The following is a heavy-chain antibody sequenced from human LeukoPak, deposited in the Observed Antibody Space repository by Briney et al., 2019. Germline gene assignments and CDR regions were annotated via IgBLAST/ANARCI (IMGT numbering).Heavy chain of an antibody. CDR1: GGSFSSYY. J-gene: IGHJ4*03. CDR3: ARGCSGCSCFAY. CDR2: LHYSGST. D-gene: IGHD2-15*01. Sequence: SETLSLSCTVSGGSFSSYYRNWIRQSPGKGLEWTGYLHYSGSTNYNPSLKSRVTISSDTSKNHLSLNRTSVTAADTAVYYCARGCSGCSCFAYWGQGTLVTVSS. V-gene: IGHV4-59*01.